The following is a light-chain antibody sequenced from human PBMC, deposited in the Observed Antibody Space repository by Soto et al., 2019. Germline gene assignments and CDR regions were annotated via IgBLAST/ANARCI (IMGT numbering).Light chain of an antibody. CDR1: QSVSGL. J-gene: IGKJ1*01. CDR2: DAS. V-gene: IGKV1-5*01. Sequence: DIQMTQSPSTLSASVGDTATVTCRASQSVSGLLAWYQQKPGEAPKLLIYDASDLPREVPARFSGSGSGTKFTLTIASLQPEDFAVYYCQQHGNCSGTFGQGTKVDIK. CDR3: QQHGNCSGT.